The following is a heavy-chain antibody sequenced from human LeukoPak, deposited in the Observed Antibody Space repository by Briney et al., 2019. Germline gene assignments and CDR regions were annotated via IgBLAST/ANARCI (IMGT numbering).Heavy chain of an antibody. Sequence: GASVKVSCKASGYTFTSYYMHWVRQAPGQGLEWMGIINPTGGSTSYAQKFQGRVTMTGDTSTSTVYMELSSLRSEDTAVYYCAYGDYVDAFDIWGQGTMVTVSS. J-gene: IGHJ3*02. CDR3: AYGDYVDAFDI. D-gene: IGHD4-17*01. CDR2: INPTGGST. V-gene: IGHV1-46*01. CDR1: GYTFTSYY.